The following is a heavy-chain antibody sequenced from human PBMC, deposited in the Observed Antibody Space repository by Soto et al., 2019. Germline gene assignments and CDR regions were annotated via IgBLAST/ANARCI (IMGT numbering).Heavy chain of an antibody. D-gene: IGHD2-2*01. CDR3: VRSVPAATWQYSGMDV. V-gene: IGHV4-4*02. Sequence: QVRLQESGPGLVEPSWTLSLTCAFSGDSVSSSSCWSWVRQAPGEGLEWIGGIYHSGTFNYNPSLASRVSVSVDTSRNQLSLNLKSVTAADKAVYYCVRSVPAATWQYSGMDVWGQGTTVTVSS. CDR1: GDSVSSSSC. CDR2: IYHSGTF. J-gene: IGHJ6*02.